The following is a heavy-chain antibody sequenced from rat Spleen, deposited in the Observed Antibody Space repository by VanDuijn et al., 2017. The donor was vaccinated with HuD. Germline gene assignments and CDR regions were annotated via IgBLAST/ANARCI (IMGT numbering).Heavy chain of an antibody. CDR1: GFIFSHYG. J-gene: IGHJ2*01. CDR3: AVAGYGY. V-gene: IGHV5S13*01. D-gene: IGHD4-3*01. CDR2: ISAGGGNT. Sequence: EVQLVESGGGLVQPGRSLKLSCAASGFIFSHYGMTWVRQAPTKGLEWVASISAGGGNTYYRDSVKGRFTVSRDNAKSTLYLQMNSLRSEDTATYYCAVAGYGYWGQGVMVTVSS.